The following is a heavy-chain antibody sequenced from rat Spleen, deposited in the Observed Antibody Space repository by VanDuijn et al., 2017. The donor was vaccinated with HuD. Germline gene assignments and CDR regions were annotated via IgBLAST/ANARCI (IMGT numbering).Heavy chain of an antibody. J-gene: IGHJ4*01. Sequence: EVQLVESGGGLVQPGRSLKLSCAASGFTFSNYYMAWVRQAPTKGLEWVAYISTGGDNTYYRDSVKGRFTISRDNAKSTLYLQLDSLRSEDTATYYCTTDPQGTYYYVMDAWGQGASVTVSS. V-gene: IGHV5-27*01. CDR2: ISTGGDNT. CDR1: GFTFSNYY. CDR3: TTDPQGTYYYVMDA. D-gene: IGHD3-1*01.